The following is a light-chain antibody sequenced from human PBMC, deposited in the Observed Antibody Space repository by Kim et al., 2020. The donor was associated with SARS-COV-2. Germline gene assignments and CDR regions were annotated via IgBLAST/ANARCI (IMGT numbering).Light chain of an antibody. J-gene: IGLJ1*01. CDR1: KLGDKY. Sequence: SYELTQPPSVSVSPGQTASITCSVDKLGDKYACWYQQKPGQSPVLVIYQDSKRPSGIPERFSGSNSGNTATLTISGTQAMDEADYYCQAWDSSTLYVFGTGTKVTVL. CDR3: QAWDSSTLYV. V-gene: IGLV3-1*01. CDR2: QDS.